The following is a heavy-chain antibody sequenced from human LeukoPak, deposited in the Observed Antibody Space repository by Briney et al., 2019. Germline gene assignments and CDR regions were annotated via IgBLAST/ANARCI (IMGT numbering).Heavy chain of an antibody. J-gene: IGHJ3*02. CDR1: GSRFTSYW. CDR2: FYPGDSDT. Sequence: GASLKISCKGPGSRFTSYWIGWVRQMPGKGLEWMGIFYPGDSDTRYSPSFQGQVTISADKSISTAYLQWSSLKASDTAMYYCARHASNWGFVDAFDILGQGTMVTVSS. D-gene: IGHD7-27*01. V-gene: IGHV5-51*01. CDR3: ARHASNWGFVDAFDI.